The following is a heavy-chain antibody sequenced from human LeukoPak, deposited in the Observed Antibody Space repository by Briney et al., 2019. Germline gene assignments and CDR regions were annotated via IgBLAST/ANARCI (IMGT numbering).Heavy chain of an antibody. CDR1: GFTFSSYA. J-gene: IGHJ4*02. CDR2: ISYDGSNK. D-gene: IGHD7-27*01. Sequence: AGRSLRLSCAASGFTFSSYAMHWVRQAPGKGLEWVAVISYDGSNKYYADSVKGRFTISRDNSKNTLYLQMNSLRAEDMAVYYCARSPGPFDYWGQGTLVTVSS. CDR3: ARSPGPFDY. V-gene: IGHV3-30-3*01.